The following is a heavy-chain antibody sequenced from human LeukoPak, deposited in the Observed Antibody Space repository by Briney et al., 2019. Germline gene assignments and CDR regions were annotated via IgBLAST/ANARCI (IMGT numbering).Heavy chain of an antibody. CDR3: ARLDTMIVVA. V-gene: IGHV4-59*08. J-gene: IGHJ5*02. Sequence: PSETLSLTCTVSGGSISSYYWSWIRQPPGKGLEWIGYIYYSGSTNYNPSLKSRVTISVDTSKNQFSLKLSSVTAADTAVYYCARLDTMIVVAWGQGTLVTVSS. D-gene: IGHD3-22*01. CDR2: IYYSGST. CDR1: GGSISSYY.